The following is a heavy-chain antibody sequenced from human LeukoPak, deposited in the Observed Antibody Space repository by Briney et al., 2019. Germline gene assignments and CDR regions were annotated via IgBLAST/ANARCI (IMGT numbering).Heavy chain of an antibody. CDR2: IYYSGST. J-gene: IGHJ5*02. CDR3: ARGAVVVVAATGNWFDP. CDR1: GGSISRDY. Sequence: PSETLSLTCTVSGGSISRDYWSWIRQPPGKGLEWIGSIYYSGSTYYNPSLKSRVTISVDTSKNQLSLKLSSVTAADTAVYYCARGAVVVVAATGNWFDPWGQGTLVTVSS. V-gene: IGHV4-59*05. D-gene: IGHD2-15*01.